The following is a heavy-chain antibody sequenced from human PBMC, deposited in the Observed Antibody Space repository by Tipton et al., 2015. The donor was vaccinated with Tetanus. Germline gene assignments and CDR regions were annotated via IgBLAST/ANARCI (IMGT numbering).Heavy chain of an antibody. Sequence: QLVQSGAEVKKPGESLKISCKTSGYTFTNFWIGWVRQMPGKGLEWMGIIYPGDSRVIYSPSFQGHVTISAAKSITTAYLHWSSLQASDTAMYFCARTGSPFDYWGQGTPITVSS. J-gene: IGHJ4*02. D-gene: IGHD3-10*01. CDR1: GYTFTNFW. CDR3: ARTGSPFDY. CDR2: IYPGDSRV. V-gene: IGHV5-51*01.